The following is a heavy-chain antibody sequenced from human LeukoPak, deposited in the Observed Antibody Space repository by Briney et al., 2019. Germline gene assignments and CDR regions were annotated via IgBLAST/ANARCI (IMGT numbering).Heavy chain of an antibody. CDR2: IYPGDSET. J-gene: IGHJ4*02. Sequence: GESLKISCKGSGYRFTSYWIGWVRQMPGKGLEWMGIIYPGDSETRYSPSFQGQVTISADKSISTAYLQWSSLKASDAAMYYCARGDSSSWYNDWGQGTLVTVSS. CDR1: GYRFTSYW. D-gene: IGHD6-13*01. V-gene: IGHV5-51*01. CDR3: ARGDSSSWYND.